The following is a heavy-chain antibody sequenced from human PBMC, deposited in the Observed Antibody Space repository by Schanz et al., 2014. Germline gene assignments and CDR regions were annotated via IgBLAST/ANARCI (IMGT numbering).Heavy chain of an antibody. Sequence: EVQLLESGGGLVQPGGSLRLSCAASGFTFFGSFAMSWVRQAPGKGLEWVSGIGGSGDSTHYADSVKGRFIISRDNSKNTLYLQVNSLRAEDTAVYYCAKHVRSLTGNDYWGQGTLVTVSS. V-gene: IGHV3-23*01. J-gene: IGHJ4*02. D-gene: IGHD3-9*01. CDR1: GFTFFGSFA. CDR3: AKHVRSLTGNDY. CDR2: IGGSGDST.